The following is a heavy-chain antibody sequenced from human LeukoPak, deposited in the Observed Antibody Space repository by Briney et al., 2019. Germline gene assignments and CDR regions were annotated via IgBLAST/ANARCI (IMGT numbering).Heavy chain of an antibody. CDR2: ISGSGGST. V-gene: IGHV3-23*01. CDR1: GFTFSSYA. J-gene: IGHJ4*02. Sequence: PGGSLRLSCAASGFTFSSYAMSWVRQAPGKGLEWVSAISGSGGSTYYADSVKGRFTIPRDNSKNTLYLQMNSLRAEDTAVYYCAKDLRSSGWYPAFAYWGQGTLVTVSS. CDR3: AKDLRSSGWYPAFAY. D-gene: IGHD6-19*01.